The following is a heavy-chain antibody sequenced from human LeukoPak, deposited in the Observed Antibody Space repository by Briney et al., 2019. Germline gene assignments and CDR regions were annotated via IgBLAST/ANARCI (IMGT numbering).Heavy chain of an antibody. J-gene: IGHJ6*03. Sequence: GGSLRLSCAASGFNFDDYAMHWVRQAPGKGLEWVSAISGSGGSTYYADSVKGRFTISRDNSKNTLYLQMNSLRAEDTAVYYCAKDSQWFGELYYMDVWGKGTTVTVSS. V-gene: IGHV3-23*01. CDR2: ISGSGGST. D-gene: IGHD3-10*01. CDR3: AKDSQWFGELYYMDV. CDR1: GFNFDDYA.